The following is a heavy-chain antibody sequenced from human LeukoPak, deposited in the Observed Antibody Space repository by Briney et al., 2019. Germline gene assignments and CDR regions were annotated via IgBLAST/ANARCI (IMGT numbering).Heavy chain of an antibody. CDR1: GFTFSSYA. V-gene: IGHV3-30-3*01. J-gene: IGHJ4*02. CDR3: ARDPSENLYFDS. CDR2: ISYDGSNK. Sequence: RGGSLRLSCAASGFTFSSYAMHWVRQAPGKGLEWVAVISYDGSNKYYADSVKGRFTISRDNSKNTLYLQMNSLRAEDTAVYYSARDPSENLYFDSWGQGTLVTVSS.